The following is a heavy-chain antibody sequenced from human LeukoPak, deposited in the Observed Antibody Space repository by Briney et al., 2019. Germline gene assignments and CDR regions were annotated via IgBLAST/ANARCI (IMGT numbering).Heavy chain of an antibody. CDR1: GFTFSSYA. D-gene: IGHD6-19*01. CDR2: ISDSGDIT. V-gene: IGHV3-23*01. CDR3: AKVGDSFVIAVAGIFDY. Sequence: GGSLRLSCAASGFTFSSYAMSWVRQAPGKGLEWVSGISDSGDITYYADSVKGRFTISRDNSKNTLYVQMNSLRVEDTAVYYCAKVGDSFVIAVAGIFDYWGQGTLVTVSS. J-gene: IGHJ4*02.